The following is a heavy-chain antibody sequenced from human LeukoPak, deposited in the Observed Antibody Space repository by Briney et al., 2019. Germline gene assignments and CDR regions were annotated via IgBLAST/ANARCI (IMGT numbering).Heavy chain of an antibody. CDR3: ARHSRSSSYFDY. CDR1: GDSISSGYYY. CDR2: IHYVGST. J-gene: IGHJ4*02. D-gene: IGHD6-6*01. Sequence: SQTLSLTCSVSGDSISSGYYYWSWIRQHPGEGLGWIGYIHYVGSTAYSPSLKSRGAISLDRSKNQFSLKLSSVTAADPAVYYCARHSRSSSYFDYWGQGTLVTVSS. V-gene: IGHV4-31*03.